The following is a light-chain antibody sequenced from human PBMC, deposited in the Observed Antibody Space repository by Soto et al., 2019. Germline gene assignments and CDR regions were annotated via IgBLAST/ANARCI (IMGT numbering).Light chain of an antibody. V-gene: IGLV2-14*01. CDR3: SSYTSSSTYV. CDR1: SSDVGGYNY. J-gene: IGLJ1*01. CDR2: DVS. Sequence: QSAVTQPASVSGSPGQSITMSCTGTSSDVGGYNYVSWYQQHPGKAPKLMIYDVSNRPSGVSNRFSGSKSGNTASLTISGLQAEDEAEYYCSSYTSSSTYVFGTGTKLTVL.